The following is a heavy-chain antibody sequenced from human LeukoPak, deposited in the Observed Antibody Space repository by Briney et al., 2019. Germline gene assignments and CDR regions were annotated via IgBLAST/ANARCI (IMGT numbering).Heavy chain of an antibody. CDR3: ARAPRLRSQFDY. CDR2: ISSSSSYI. Sequence: GGSLRLSCAASGFTFSSYSMNWVRQAPGKGLEWVSSISSSSSYIYYADSVKGRFTISRDNAKNSLYLQMNSLRAEDTAVYYCARAPRLRSQFDYWGQGTLVTVSS. V-gene: IGHV3-21*01. CDR1: GFTFSSYS. J-gene: IGHJ4*02. D-gene: IGHD2-21*01.